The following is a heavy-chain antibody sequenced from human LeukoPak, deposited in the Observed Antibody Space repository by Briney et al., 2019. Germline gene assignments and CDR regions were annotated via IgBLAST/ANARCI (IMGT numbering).Heavy chain of an antibody. J-gene: IGHJ4*02. V-gene: IGHV3-23*01. Sequence: GGSLRLSCAASGFTFSSSAMSWVRQAPGKGPEWVSAISNNGGYTYYADSVQGRFTISRDNSKSTLCLQMNSLRAEDTAVYYCAKQLGYCSDGSCYFPYWGQGTQVTVSS. CDR3: AKQLGYCSDGSCYFPY. CDR1: GFTFSSSA. D-gene: IGHD2-15*01. CDR2: ISNNGGYT.